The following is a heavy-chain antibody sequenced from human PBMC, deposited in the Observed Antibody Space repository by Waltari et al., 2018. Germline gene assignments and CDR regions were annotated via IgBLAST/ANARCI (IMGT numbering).Heavy chain of an antibody. CDR1: GGTFSSYA. CDR2: IIPIFGTA. J-gene: IGHJ4*02. CDR3: AREIQLYTYGPVYYLDY. D-gene: IGHD5-18*01. Sequence: QVQLVQSGAEVKKPGSSVKVSCKASGGTFSSYAISWVRQAPGQGLGWMGGIIPIFGTANYAQKFQGRVTITADESTSTAYRELSSLRSEDTAVYYGAREIQLYTYGPVYYLDYWGQGTLVPSPQ. V-gene: IGHV1-69*12.